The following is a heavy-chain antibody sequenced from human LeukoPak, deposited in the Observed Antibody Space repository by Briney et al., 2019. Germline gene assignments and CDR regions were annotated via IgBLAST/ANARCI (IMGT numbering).Heavy chain of an antibody. J-gene: IGHJ4*02. CDR2: ISGSGGRT. CDR1: GFTFSSYA. D-gene: IGHD3-22*01. CDR3: AKWAIYYDFKRYYFDY. V-gene: IGHV3-23*01. Sequence: PGGSLRLSCAASGFTFSSYAMNWVRQAPGKGLEWVSAISGSGGRTYGADSVKGRFTISRDNSKNTLYLRMNSLRAEDTAVYYCAKWAIYYDFKRYYFDYWGQGTLVIVSS.